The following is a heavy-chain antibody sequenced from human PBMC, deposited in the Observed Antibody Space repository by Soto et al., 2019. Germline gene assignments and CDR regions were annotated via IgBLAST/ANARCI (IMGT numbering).Heavy chain of an antibody. D-gene: IGHD3-16*02. Sequence: ASVKVSCKASGYTFTSYYMHWVRQAPGQGLEWMGIINPSGGSTSYAQKFQGRVTMTRDTSTSTVYMELSRLRSEDTAVYYCATTPYDYVWGSYRPGDAFDIWGRGTMVTVSS. CDR3: ATTPYDYVWGSYRPGDAFDI. CDR2: INPSGGST. CDR1: GYTFTSYY. J-gene: IGHJ3*02. V-gene: IGHV1-46*01.